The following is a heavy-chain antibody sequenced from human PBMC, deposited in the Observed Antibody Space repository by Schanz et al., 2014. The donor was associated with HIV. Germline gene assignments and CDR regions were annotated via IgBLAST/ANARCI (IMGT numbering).Heavy chain of an antibody. CDR1: GFTFSNFA. D-gene: IGHD6-19*01. Sequence: VQLVESGGGVAQPGRSLRLSCAASGFTFSNFAMSWVRQAPGKGLEWVSSIRGSGVSTFYAGSVKGRFAISRDKSKNTLYLQMNSLRVEDTAVYYCAKMARSVAANTNFDYWGQGTLVTVSS. CDR3: AKMARSVAANTNFDY. V-gene: IGHV3-23*04. J-gene: IGHJ4*02. CDR2: IRGSGVST.